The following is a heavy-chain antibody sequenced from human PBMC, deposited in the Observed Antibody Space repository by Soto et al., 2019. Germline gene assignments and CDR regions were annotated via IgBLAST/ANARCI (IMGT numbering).Heavy chain of an antibody. CDR3: ARALTSAAGLYFDC. CDR1: GDSIGSYY. D-gene: IGHD6-13*01. Sequence: KSSETLSLTCTVSGDSIGSYYWSWIRQPAGKGMEWIGRIHTTENTNYNPSLRSRVTMSVDTSNNQFSLILTSLTAADTAVYYCARALTSAAGLYFDCWGQGTLVTVS. CDR2: IHTTENT. V-gene: IGHV4-4*07. J-gene: IGHJ4*02.